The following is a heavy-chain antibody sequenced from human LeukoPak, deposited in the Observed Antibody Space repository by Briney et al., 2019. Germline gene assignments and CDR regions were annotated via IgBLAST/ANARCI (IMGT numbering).Heavy chain of an antibody. V-gene: IGHV3-23*01. Sequence: GGSLRLSCAASGFSFRSYGMSWVRQAPGKGLEWVSSISGHGGVTYYADSVKGRVTISRDNSNNTLHLQMNSLRAEDTAVYYCAKVSYITMRVVVITGFDYWGQGTLVTVSS. D-gene: IGHD3-22*01. CDR1: GFSFRSYG. CDR2: ISGHGGVT. J-gene: IGHJ4*02. CDR3: AKVSYITMRVVVITGFDY.